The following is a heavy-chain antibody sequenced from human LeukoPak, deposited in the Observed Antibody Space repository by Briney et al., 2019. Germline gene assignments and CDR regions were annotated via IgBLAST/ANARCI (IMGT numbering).Heavy chain of an antibody. CDR3: ARGMSGYYYFDY. Sequence: GGSLRLSCAASGFPFSTYAMNWVRQAPGKGLEWVSVITGSGGFTQYADSVKGRFTISRDNSKNTVYLQMNSLRAEDTAVYYCARGMSGYYYFDYWGQGTLVTVSS. D-gene: IGHD3-3*01. CDR1: GFPFSTYA. V-gene: IGHV3-23*01. J-gene: IGHJ4*02. CDR2: ITGSGGFT.